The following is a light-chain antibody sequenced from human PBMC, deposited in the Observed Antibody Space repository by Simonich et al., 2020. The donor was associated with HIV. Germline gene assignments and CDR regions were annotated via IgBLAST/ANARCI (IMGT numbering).Light chain of an antibody. CDR1: QSVSSY. CDR3: QQRSNWPGT. V-gene: IGKV3-11*01. J-gene: IGKJ5*01. CDR2: DAS. Sequence: EIVLTQSPGTLSLSPGERATLTCRASQSVSSYLAWYQPKPGQAPRLLFFDASPRATGITARFSGSGSGTDFTLTISSLEPEDFAVYYCQQRSNWPGTFGQGTRLEIK.